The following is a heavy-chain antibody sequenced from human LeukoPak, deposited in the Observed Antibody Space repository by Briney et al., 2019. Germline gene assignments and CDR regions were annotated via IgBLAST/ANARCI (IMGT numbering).Heavy chain of an antibody. J-gene: IGHJ4*02. Sequence: GRSLRLSCAASGFTFDDYAMHWVRQAPGKGLGWVSGISWNSGSIGYADSVKGRFTISRDNAKNSLYLQMNSLRAEDTALYYCAKTRGYNWNDESLLDYWGQGTLVTVSS. CDR2: ISWNSGSI. D-gene: IGHD1-1*01. CDR1: GFTFDDYA. V-gene: IGHV3-9*01. CDR3: AKTRGYNWNDESLLDY.